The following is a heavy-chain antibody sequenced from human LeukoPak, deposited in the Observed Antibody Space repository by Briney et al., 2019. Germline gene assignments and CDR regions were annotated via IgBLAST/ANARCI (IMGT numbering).Heavy chain of an antibody. CDR1: GYTFTGYY. CDR3: ARTTWVRYGSGSYYPHYYFDY. J-gene: IGHJ4*02. Sequence: GSVKVSCKASGYTFTGYYMHWVRQAPGQGLEWMGWINPNSGGTNYAQKFQGRVTMTRDTSISTAYMELSRLRSDDTAVYYCARTTWVRYGSGSYYPHYYFDYWGQGTLVTVSS. CDR2: INPNSGGT. D-gene: IGHD3-10*01. V-gene: IGHV1-2*02.